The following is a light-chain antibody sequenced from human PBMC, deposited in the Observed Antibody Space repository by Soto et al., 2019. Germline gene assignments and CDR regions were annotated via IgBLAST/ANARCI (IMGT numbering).Light chain of an antibody. Sequence: QSVLTQPRPVSGSPGQSVAISCTGIGGFDFVSWYQQYPGKAPKLMIYDVTNRPSGVPDRFSASKSGDTASLTISGLQAEDEADYYCCSYTGSYSVFGGGTKLTVL. CDR1: GGFDF. V-gene: IGLV2-11*01. J-gene: IGLJ3*02. CDR3: CSYTGSYSV. CDR2: DVT.